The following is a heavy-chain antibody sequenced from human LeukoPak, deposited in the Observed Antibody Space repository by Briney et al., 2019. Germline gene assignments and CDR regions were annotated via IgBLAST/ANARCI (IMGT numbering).Heavy chain of an antibody. CDR1: GFSFSDYY. J-gene: IGHJ4*02. D-gene: IGHD6-13*01. CDR3: ARVGSIAAAGTPDY. V-gene: IGHV3-11*06. Sequence: GGSLRLSCAASGFSFSDYYMTWIRQAPGRGLEWLSYISSSSSHTNYADSVKGRFTISRDNAKNSLSLQVNSLRADDTAVYYCARVGSIAAAGTPDYWGQGTLVTASS. CDR2: ISSSSSHT.